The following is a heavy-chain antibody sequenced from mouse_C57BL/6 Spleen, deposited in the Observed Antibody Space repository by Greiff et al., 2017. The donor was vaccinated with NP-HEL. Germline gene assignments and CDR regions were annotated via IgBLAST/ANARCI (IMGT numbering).Heavy chain of an antibody. CDR3: ARNSGTRTVTGTGYFDV. V-gene: IGHV2-9-1*01. D-gene: IGHD4-1*01. CDR1: GFSLTSYA. Sequence: QVQLKESGPGLVAPSQSLSITCTVSGFSLTSYAISWVRQPPGKGLEWLGVIWTGGGTNYNSALKSRLSISKDNSKSQVFLKMNSLQTDDTARYYCARNSGTRTVTGTGYFDVWGTGTTVTVSS. J-gene: IGHJ1*03. CDR2: IWTGGGT.